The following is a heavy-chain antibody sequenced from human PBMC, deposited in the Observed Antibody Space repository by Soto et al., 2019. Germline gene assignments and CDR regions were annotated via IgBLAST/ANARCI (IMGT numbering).Heavy chain of an antibody. J-gene: IGHJ2*01. Sequence: QVQLVQSGAEVKKPGASVKVSCKASGYTFTSYGISWVRQAPGQGLEWMGWISAYNGNTNYAQKLQGRVTMTTDTSTSTAYMELRSLRSDDTAVYYCARDPSCSGGSCYSRWYFDLWGRGTLVTVSS. CDR1: GYTFTSYG. CDR3: ARDPSCSGGSCYSRWYFDL. V-gene: IGHV1-18*01. CDR2: ISAYNGNT. D-gene: IGHD2-15*01.